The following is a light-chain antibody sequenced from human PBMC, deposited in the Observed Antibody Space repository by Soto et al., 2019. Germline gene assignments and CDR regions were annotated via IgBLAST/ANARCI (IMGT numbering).Light chain of an antibody. CDR3: MQALQTPYT. V-gene: IGKV2-28*01. J-gene: IGKJ2*01. Sequence: DIVMTQSPLSLPVTPGEPASISCRSSQSLLHSNGYNYLDWYLQKPGQSPQLVIYLVSNRASGVPDRFSGSGSGTDFTLKISRVEAEDVGVYYCMQALQTPYTFGQGTKLEIK. CDR1: QSLLHSNGYNY. CDR2: LVS.